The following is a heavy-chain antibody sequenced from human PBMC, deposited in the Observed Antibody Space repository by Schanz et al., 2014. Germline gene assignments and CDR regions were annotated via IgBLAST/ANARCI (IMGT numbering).Heavy chain of an antibody. CDR2: IIPSSGGT. CDR1: GYTFTNHY. CDR3: ARESVSRTRLFDP. J-gene: IGHJ5*02. D-gene: IGHD3-3*01. V-gene: IGHV1-2*06. Sequence: QVQVIQSGPEVKKPGASVKVSCKASGYTFTNHYLHWVRQAPVQGLEWMGRIIPSSGGTNYAQNFQGRVTMTKDTSINTVYMKLSTLTSDDTAVYYCARESVSRTRLFDPWGQGTLVTVSS.